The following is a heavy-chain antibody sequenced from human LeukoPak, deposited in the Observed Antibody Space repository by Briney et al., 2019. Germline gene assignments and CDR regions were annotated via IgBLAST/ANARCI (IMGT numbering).Heavy chain of an antibody. J-gene: IGHJ5*02. CDR2: IYYSGST. V-gene: IGHV4-38-2*02. CDR3: ARVDSGWYFFYP. Sequence: SETLSLTCTVSGYSISSDYYWGWVRQPPGKGLEWIGSIYYSGSTYYNPSLKSRVTISVDTSKNQFSPRLSSVTAADTAVYYCARVDSGWYFFYPWGQGTLVTVSS. CDR1: GYSISSDYY. D-gene: IGHD6-13*01.